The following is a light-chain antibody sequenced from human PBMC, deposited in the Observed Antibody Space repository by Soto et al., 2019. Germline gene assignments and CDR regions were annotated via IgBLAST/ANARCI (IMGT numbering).Light chain of an antibody. Sequence: EIVLTQSPDTLSLSPGERATVSCRASQSVDSYLAWYQQRPGQAPRLLIYGASSRAIGIPGRFSGSGSGTDFTLTISRVEPEDFAVYYCQQYATSPNTFGQGTRLEIK. CDR1: QSVDSY. V-gene: IGKV3-20*01. CDR2: GAS. CDR3: QQYATSPNT. J-gene: IGKJ5*01.